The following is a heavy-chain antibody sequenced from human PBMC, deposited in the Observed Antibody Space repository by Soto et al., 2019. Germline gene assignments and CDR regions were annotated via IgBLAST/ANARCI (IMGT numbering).Heavy chain of an antibody. Sequence: EVQLVGSGGGLVQPGGSLRLSCAASGFTFSSYWMHWVRQAPGKGLVWVSRINSDGSSTSYAGSVKGRFTISRDNAKNTLYLQMNSLRAEDTAVYYCARGSGAHTVTTKGHDYWGQGTLDTVSS. J-gene: IGHJ4*02. CDR3: ARGSGAHTVTTKGHDY. V-gene: IGHV3-74*01. CDR1: GFTFSSYW. D-gene: IGHD4-17*01. CDR2: INSDGSST.